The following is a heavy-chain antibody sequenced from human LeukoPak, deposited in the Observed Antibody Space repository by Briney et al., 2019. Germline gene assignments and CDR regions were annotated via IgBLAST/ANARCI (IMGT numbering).Heavy chain of an antibody. CDR3: ARGLYYYDSSGDDAFEI. D-gene: IGHD3-22*01. Sequence: NPSQTLSLTCAVSGGTISSGGYSWSWIRQPPGKGLEWIGYIYHRESTYYNPSLKSRVTISVDRSKNQFSLKLSSVTAADTAVYYCARGLYYYDSSGDDAFEIWGQGTMVTVSS. V-gene: IGHV4-30-2*01. CDR1: GGTISSGGYS. J-gene: IGHJ3*02. CDR2: IYHREST.